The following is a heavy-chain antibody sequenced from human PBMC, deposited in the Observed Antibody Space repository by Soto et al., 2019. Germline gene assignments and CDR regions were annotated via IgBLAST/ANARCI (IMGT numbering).Heavy chain of an antibody. Sequence: PSETLFLTCTVSGGSVSNSNYYWGWIRQSPGKGLEWIGSVYYRGRSYSKSSAKSRVTISVDTSKNQFSLNLNSVTASDTAVYFCVSQRTSVLTQAYFDYWGPGALVTVSS. CDR2: VYYRGRS. CDR1: GGSVSNSNYY. CDR3: VSQRTSVLTQAYFDY. J-gene: IGHJ4*02. D-gene: IGHD2-8*01. V-gene: IGHV4-39*01.